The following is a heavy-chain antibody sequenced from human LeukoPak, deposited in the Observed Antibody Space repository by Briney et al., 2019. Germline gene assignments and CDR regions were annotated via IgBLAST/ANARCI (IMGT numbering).Heavy chain of an antibody. CDR3: AKGKDSVAGATNDY. D-gene: IGHD6-19*01. Sequence: GGSLRLSCAASGFTFSDYYMSWIRQAPGKGLEWVSYISSSSSYTDYADSVKGRFTIFRDNAKNSLYLLMSSLRAEDTAVYHCAKGKDSVAGATNDYWGQGTLVTVSS. V-gene: IGHV3-11*06. J-gene: IGHJ4*02. CDR1: GFTFSDYY. CDR2: ISSSSSYT.